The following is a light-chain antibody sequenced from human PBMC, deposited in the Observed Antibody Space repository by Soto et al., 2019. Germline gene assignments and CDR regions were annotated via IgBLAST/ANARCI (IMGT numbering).Light chain of an antibody. Sequence: QSALTQPASVSGSPGQSITISCTGTNSDVGRYNLVSWYQHHPGKAPKLVIYEANKRPSGISERFSVSKSGNTASLTISGLQAEDEGHYYCSSYAPGSTWVFGGGTKLTVL. CDR1: NSDVGRYNL. CDR3: SSYAPGSTWV. V-gene: IGLV2-23*01. CDR2: EAN. J-gene: IGLJ3*02.